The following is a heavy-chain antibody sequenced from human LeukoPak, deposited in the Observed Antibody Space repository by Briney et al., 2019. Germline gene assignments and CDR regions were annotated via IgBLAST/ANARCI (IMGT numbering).Heavy chain of an antibody. CDR2: INPSGGST. D-gene: IGHD3-9*01. CDR3: AREWEKPGIRYFDWLLDY. J-gene: IGHJ4*02. Sequence: ASVKVSCKASGYTFTSYYMHWVRQAPGQGLEWMGIINPSGGSTSYAQKFQGRVTMTRDTSTSTVYMELSSLRSEDTAVYYCAREWEKPGIRYFDWLLDYWGQGTLVTVSS. CDR1: GYTFTSYY. V-gene: IGHV1-46*01.